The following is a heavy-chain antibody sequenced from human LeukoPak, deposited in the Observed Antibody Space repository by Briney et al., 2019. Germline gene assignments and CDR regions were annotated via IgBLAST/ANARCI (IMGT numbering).Heavy chain of an antibody. Sequence: ASVKVSCKPSVYTFTSYGISWVRQAPGQGLEWMGWISAYNGNTNYAQKLQGRVTMTTDTSTSTAYMELRSLRSDDTAVYYCASQVVPAALYYYYGMDVWGQGTTVTVSS. CDR2: ISAYNGNT. V-gene: IGHV1-18*01. CDR3: ASQVVPAALYYYYGMDV. CDR1: VYTFTSYG. J-gene: IGHJ6*02. D-gene: IGHD2-2*01.